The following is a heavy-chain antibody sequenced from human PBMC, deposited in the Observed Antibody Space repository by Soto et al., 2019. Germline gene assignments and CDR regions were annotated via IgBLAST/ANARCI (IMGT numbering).Heavy chain of an antibody. J-gene: IGHJ6*02. D-gene: IGHD3-3*02. CDR1: GFTFSNYW. CDR2: IKKDGSEK. CDR3: AAILGMDV. V-gene: IGHV3-7*05. Sequence: EVQLVESGGGLVQPGGSLRLSCAVSGFTFSNYWMSWVRQAPGKGLEWVANIKKDGSEKYYVDSVKGRFIISRDNGKKSLYLQMTALRAEDTAVYYCAAILGMDVWGQGTTVTVSS.